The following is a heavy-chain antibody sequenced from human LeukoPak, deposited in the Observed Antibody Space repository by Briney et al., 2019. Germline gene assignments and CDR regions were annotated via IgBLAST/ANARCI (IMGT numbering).Heavy chain of an antibody. V-gene: IGHV3-20*04. J-gene: IGHJ4*02. CDR2: INWNGGST. CDR1: GGSFSAYY. D-gene: IGHD3-22*01. CDR3: ARNFGGGDSSGPYY. Sequence: ETLSLTCVVYGGSFSAYYWSWVRQAPGKGLEWVSAINWNGGSTGYADSVKGRFTISRDNAKNSLYLQMNSLRAEDTALYYCARNFGGGDSSGPYYWGQGTLVTVSS.